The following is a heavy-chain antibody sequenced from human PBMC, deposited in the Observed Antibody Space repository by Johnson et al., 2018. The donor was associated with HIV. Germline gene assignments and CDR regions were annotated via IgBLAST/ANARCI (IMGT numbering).Heavy chain of an antibody. CDR3: ARDPSPQDSRLTGDFGAFDI. CDR1: GFRFDDYG. Sequence: VQLVESGGGVVRPGGSLRLSCEGSGFRFDDYGMSWVRQAPGKGLDWVSGVNWNGVSTNYADSVKGRFRISRDNVKNSLYLQMDSLRAEDTAFYYFARDPSPQDSRLTGDFGAFDIWGQGTMVIVSS. CDR2: VNWNGVST. D-gene: IGHD7-27*01. V-gene: IGHV3-20*04. J-gene: IGHJ3*02.